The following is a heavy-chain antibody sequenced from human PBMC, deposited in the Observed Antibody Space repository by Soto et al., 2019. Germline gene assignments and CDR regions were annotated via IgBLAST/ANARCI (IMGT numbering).Heavy chain of an antibody. CDR1: GGSISSYY. CDR2: IYYSGST. V-gene: IGHV4-59*01. D-gene: IGHD1-1*01. CDR3: ARAGTTGTSFDY. J-gene: IGHJ4*02. Sequence: SETLSLTCTVSGGSISSYYWSWIRQSPGKGLEWIGYIYYSGSTNYNPSLKSRLTISVDTSKNQFSLKLRSVTAADTAVYYCARAGTTGTSFDYWGQGTLVTVS.